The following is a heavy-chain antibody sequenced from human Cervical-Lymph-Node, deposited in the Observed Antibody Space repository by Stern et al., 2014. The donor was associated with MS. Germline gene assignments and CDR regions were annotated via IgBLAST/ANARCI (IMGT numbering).Heavy chain of an antibody. CDR1: GGSISSDNYY. V-gene: IGHV4-31*03. CDR3: ARDHFTTSLDV. D-gene: IGHD3-22*01. CDR2: IYYSGTT. Sequence: QVQLVESGPGLVKPSQTLSLTCTVSGGSISSDNYYWTWIRQHPGKGLEWIGHIYYSGTTYYNPSLKSRVSITVDTSQNLFSLRLSSVTAADMAVYYCARDHFTTSLDVWGRGTTVTVS. J-gene: IGHJ6*02.